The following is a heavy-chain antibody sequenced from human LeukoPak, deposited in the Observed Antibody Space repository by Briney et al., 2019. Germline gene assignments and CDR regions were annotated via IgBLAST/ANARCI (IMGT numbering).Heavy chain of an antibody. CDR2: IFSSGPT. CDR3: AISGLGFGEFRGLDY. J-gene: IGHJ4*02. V-gene: IGHV3-53*01. D-gene: IGHD3-10*01. CDR1: GFTFSGSA. Sequence: PGGSLKLSCAASGFTFSGSAMHWVRQAPGKGLEWVSVIFSSGPTDYADSVKGRFTISRDTSKNALYLQMNSLRAEDTAVYYCAISGLGFGEFRGLDYWGQGTLVTVSS.